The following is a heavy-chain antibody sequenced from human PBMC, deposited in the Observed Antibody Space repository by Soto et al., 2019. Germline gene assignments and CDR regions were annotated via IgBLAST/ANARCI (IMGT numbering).Heavy chain of an antibody. Sequence: EVQLVESGGGLVQPGRSLRLACAASGFTFDDYAMHWVRQGPGKGLEWVSGISWNSGRIDYADSVKGRFNLSRDNAKKSLYLQMHRLGGEHTALYYCAEDIREYGSGWISFDHWGQGSLVTVSP. CDR1: GFTFDDYA. J-gene: IGHJ4*02. V-gene: IGHV3-9*01. CDR2: ISWNSGRI. CDR3: AEDIREYGSGWISFDH. D-gene: IGHD6-19*01.